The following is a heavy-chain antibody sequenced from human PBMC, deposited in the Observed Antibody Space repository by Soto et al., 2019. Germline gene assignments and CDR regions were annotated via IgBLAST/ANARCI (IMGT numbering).Heavy chain of an antibody. D-gene: IGHD5-18*01. J-gene: IGHJ4*02. CDR2: ISSSSTI. CDR3: AKDGGYSYGPYDY. V-gene: IGHV3-48*01. CDR1: GFTFGSYS. Sequence: GGSLRLSCAASGFTFGSYSMNWVRQAPGKGLEWVSYISSSSTIYYADSVEGRFTISRDNAKNSLDLQMNSLRAEDTAVYYCAKDGGYSYGPYDYWGQGTLVTVSS.